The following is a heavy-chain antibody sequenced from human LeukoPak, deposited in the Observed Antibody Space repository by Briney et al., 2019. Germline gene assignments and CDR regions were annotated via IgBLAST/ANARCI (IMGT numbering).Heavy chain of an antibody. CDR1: GFTFDDYG. Sequence: GGSLRLSCAASGFTFDDYGMSWVRQAPGKGLEWVSGINWNGGTTGYADSVKGRFTISRDNSKNTLYLQINSLRAEDTAVYYCARDLWTVVAATTPTNYYYYGMDVWGQGTTVTVSS. CDR3: ARDLWTVVAATTPTNYYYYGMDV. J-gene: IGHJ6*02. V-gene: IGHV3-20*04. CDR2: INWNGGTT. D-gene: IGHD2-15*01.